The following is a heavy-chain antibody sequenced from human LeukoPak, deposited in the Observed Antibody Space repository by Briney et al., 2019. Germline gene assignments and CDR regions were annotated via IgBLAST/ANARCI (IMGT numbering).Heavy chain of an antibody. V-gene: IGHV3-23*01. CDR1: GFTFSSYA. D-gene: IGHD3-10*01. CDR2: ISGSGGGT. Sequence: PGGSLRLSCAASGFTFSSYAMSWVRQAPGKGLEWVSAISGSGGGTYYADSVKGRFTISRDNSKNTLSLQMNSLGAEDTAVYYCAKETGYYYGSGSYSYFDYWGQGTLVTVSS. CDR3: AKETGYYYGSGSYSYFDY. J-gene: IGHJ4*02.